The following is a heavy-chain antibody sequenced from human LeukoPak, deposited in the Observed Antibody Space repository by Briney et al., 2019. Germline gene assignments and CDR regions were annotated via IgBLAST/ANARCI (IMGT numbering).Heavy chain of an antibody. J-gene: IGHJ4*02. CDR2: INHSGST. CDR1: GGSFSGYY. D-gene: IGHD1-7*01. CDR3: ARKRGGGNYYFDN. Sequence: SETLSLTCAVYGGSFSGYYWSWIRQPPGKGLEWIGEINHSGSTNYNPSLKSRVTMSVDTSKNQFSLKLSSVTAADTAVYYCARKRGGGNYYFDNWGQGTLVTVSS. V-gene: IGHV4-34*01.